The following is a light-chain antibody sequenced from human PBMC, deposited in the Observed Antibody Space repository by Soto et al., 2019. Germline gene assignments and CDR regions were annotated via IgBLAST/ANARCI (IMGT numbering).Light chain of an antibody. V-gene: IGKV3-11*01. J-gene: IGKJ4*01. CDR3: QQRSRWPPSLT. CDR1: QSVSSY. CDR2: DAS. Sequence: EVVLTQSPATLSLSPGETATLSCRASQSVSSYLAWYQQKPGQAPRLLIYDASKTATGIPARFSGSGSGTDSTLTDSSREPEDCAVQDSQQRSRWPPSLTFGEGTKVE.